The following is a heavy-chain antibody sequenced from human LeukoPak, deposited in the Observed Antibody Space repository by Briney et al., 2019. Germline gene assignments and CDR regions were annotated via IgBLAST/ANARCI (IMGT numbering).Heavy chain of an antibody. D-gene: IGHD3-10*01. CDR1: GFTFSSYS. V-gene: IGHV3-21*04. CDR3: ANGGNRFGEPYYMDV. J-gene: IGHJ6*03. Sequence: GGSLRLSCAASGFTFSSYSMNWVRQAPGKGLQWVSSISSSGTKTYYADSLKGRVTISRDNAKNSLYLQMNSLRAEDTAVYYCANGGNRFGEPYYMDVWGKGTTVTISS. CDR2: ISSSGTKT.